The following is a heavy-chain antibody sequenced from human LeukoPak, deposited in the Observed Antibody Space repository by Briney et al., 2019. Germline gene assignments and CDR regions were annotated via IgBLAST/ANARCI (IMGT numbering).Heavy chain of an antibody. V-gene: IGHV3-30*18. CDR3: AKGRKAAAGTTPEFDY. CDR2: ISYDGSNR. J-gene: IGHJ4*02. CDR1: EFTFTNYA. Sequence: PGGSLRLSCAASEFTFTNYAMTWFRQAPGKGLEWVAVISYDGSNRYYADSVKGRFTISRDNSKNTLYLQMNSLRPEDTAVYYCAKGRKAAAGTTPEFDYWGQGTLVTVSS. D-gene: IGHD6-13*01.